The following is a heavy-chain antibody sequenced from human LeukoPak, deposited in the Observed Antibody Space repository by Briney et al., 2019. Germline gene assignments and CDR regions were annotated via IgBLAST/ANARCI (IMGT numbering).Heavy chain of an antibody. D-gene: IGHD2-15*01. CDR2: IYYSGIT. Sequence: SETLSLTCTVSGVSLTSSSHYWGWIRQPPGKGLEWIGSIYYSGITYYNPSLKSRVTVSVDTSKNHFSLQLSSVTAADTALYYCARQDILVIDYWGQGTLVTVSS. J-gene: IGHJ4*02. V-gene: IGHV4-39*01. CDR1: GVSLTSSSHY. CDR3: ARQDILVIDY.